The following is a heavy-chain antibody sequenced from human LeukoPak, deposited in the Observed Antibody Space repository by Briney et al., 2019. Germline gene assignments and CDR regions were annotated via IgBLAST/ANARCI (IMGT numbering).Heavy chain of an antibody. Sequence: SETLSLTCAVYGGSFSGYYWSWIRQPPGKGLEGIGYIYYSGTTNYNPALKSRVTISVDRSKNQFSLKLRSVIAADTAVYYCARVGWELLGPFDHWGRGTLVTVSS. J-gene: IGHJ4*02. CDR1: GGSFSGYY. D-gene: IGHD1-26*01. V-gene: IGHV4-59*01. CDR3: ARVGWELLGPFDH. CDR2: IYYSGTT.